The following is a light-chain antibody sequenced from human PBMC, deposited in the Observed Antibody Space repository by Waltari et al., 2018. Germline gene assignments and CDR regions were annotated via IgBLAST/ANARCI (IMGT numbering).Light chain of an antibody. CDR3: QQSYNNPRA. J-gene: IGKJ1*01. CDR1: QSINNY. CDR2: AAS. V-gene: IGKV1-39*01. Sequence: DIQMTQSPSSLSASVGDRVAITCRASQSINNYVNWYQQKPGQAPKLLIFAASTLQTGVPSRFSVSGSGTDFTLTISSLQPEDVATYYCQQSYNNPRAFGQGTKVEIK.